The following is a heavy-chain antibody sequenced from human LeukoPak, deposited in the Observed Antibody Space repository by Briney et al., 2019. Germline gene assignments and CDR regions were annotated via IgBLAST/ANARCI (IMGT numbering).Heavy chain of an antibody. CDR3: ARGPSSNNFSHLDY. CDR1: GFTFSNYW. CDR2: INDDGRAT. D-gene: IGHD2-2*01. Sequence: GGSLRLSCAASGFTFSNYWMHWVRQVPGKGLVWVSRINDDGRATFYADSVKGRFTISRDNAKNSLYLQMNSLRAEDTAIYYCARGPSSNNFSHLDYWGQGTLVTVSS. V-gene: IGHV3-74*01. J-gene: IGHJ4*02.